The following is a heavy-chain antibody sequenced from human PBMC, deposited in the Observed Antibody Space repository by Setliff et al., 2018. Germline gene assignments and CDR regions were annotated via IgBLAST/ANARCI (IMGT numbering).Heavy chain of an antibody. CDR2: IYYSGST. D-gene: IGHD6-19*01. Sequence: SETLSLTCTVSGGSVSSGSYYWSWIRQPPGKGLEWIGYIYYSGSTNYNPSLKSRVTISVDTPKNQFSLKLSSVTAADTAVYYCARGETSSGWYIYYYYYMDVWGKGTTVTVSS. V-gene: IGHV4-61*01. J-gene: IGHJ6*03. CDR3: ARGETSSGWYIYYYYYMDV. CDR1: GGSVSSGSYY.